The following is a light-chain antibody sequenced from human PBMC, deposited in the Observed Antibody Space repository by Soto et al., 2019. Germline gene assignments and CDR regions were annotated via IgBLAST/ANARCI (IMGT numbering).Light chain of an antibody. J-gene: IGKJ5*01. V-gene: IGKV1-39*01. CDR1: QSISRN. CDR2: AAS. Sequence: DIQMTQSPSSLSASVGDRVTITCRASQSISRNLNWYQHKPGKAPNILIYAASSLQNGVPSRFSGGGSGTEFTLSISSLQPEDFGTYYCQQSYTTASITFGQGTRLEIK. CDR3: QQSYTTASIT.